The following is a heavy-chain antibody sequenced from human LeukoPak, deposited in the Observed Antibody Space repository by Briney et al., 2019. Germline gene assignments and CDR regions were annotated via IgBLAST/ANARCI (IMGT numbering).Heavy chain of an antibody. V-gene: IGHV1-24*01. D-gene: IGHD5-18*01. Sequence: ASVKVSCKVSGYTLTELSMHWVRQAPGKGLERMGGFDPEDGETIYAQKFQGRVTMTEDTSTDTAYMELSSLRSEDTAVYYCATVDSYGGYYFDYWGQGTLVTVSS. CDR3: ATVDSYGGYYFDY. J-gene: IGHJ4*02. CDR1: GYTLTELS. CDR2: FDPEDGET.